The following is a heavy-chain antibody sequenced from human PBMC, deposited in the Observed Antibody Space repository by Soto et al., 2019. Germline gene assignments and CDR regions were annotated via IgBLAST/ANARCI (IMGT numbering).Heavy chain of an antibody. V-gene: IGHV3-23*01. CDR1: GFTFTSYA. Sequence: EVQLLESGGGLVQPGGSLRLSCAASGFTFTSYAMSWVRQAPGKGLEWVSSGSGEITYYADPVKGRFTVSRDNSKNTLYLQMNSLTADDTAVYYCAKGYSIGWSDGYLDSWGQGTLVTVSS. CDR3: AKGYSIGWSDGYLDS. D-gene: IGHD6-19*01. J-gene: IGHJ4*02. CDR2: SGSGEIT.